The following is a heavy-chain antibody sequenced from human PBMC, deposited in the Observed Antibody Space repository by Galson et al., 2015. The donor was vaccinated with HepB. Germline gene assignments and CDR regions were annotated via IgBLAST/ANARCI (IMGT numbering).Heavy chain of an antibody. CDR1: GFTFDDYT. Sequence: SLRLSCAASGFTFDDYTMHWVRQAPGKGLEWVSLISWDGGSTYYADSVKGRFTISRDNSKNSLYLQMNSLRTEDTALYYCAKDICYGSGSYCFDYWGQGTLVTVSS. D-gene: IGHD3-10*01. CDR2: ISWDGGST. V-gene: IGHV3-43*01. J-gene: IGHJ4*02. CDR3: AKDICYGSGSYCFDY.